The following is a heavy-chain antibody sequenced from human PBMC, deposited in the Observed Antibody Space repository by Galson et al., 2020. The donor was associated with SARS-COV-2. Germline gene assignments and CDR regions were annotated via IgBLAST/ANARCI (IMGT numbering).Heavy chain of an antibody. Sequence: ALHGESLKISCAASGFTFSSYWMHWVRQAPGKGLEWVPRNYSEGSSTSNADSVKGRFTISGDNAKNTLYLQMNSLRAEDTAVYYCARGDMGNDYFDYWGQGTLGTVSS. CDR3: ARGDMGNDYFDY. D-gene: IGHD7-27*01. CDR2: NYSEGSST. CDR1: GFTFSSYW. J-gene: IGHJ4*02. V-gene: IGHV3-74*01.